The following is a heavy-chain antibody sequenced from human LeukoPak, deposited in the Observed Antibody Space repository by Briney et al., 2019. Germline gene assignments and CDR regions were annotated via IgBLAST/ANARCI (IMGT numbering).Heavy chain of an antibody. CDR2: INSDGSST. D-gene: IGHD3-22*01. J-gene: IGHJ4*02. V-gene: IGHV3-74*01. CDR3: ARDRGRYYDSRGFFWGYYFDS. Sequence: GGSLRLSCAASGFTFSSYWMHWVRQAPGKGLVWVSRINSDGSSTSYADSVKGRFTISRDNSKDTLYLQMSSVRVDDTAVYYCARDRGRYYDSRGFFWGYYFDSWGQGILVTVST. CDR1: GFTFSSYW.